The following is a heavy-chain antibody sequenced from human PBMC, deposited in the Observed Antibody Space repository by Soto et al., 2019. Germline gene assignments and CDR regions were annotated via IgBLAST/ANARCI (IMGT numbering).Heavy chain of an antibody. D-gene: IGHD4-17*01. Sequence: SETLSLTCTVPGGSLSRGGYYWSWIRQHQGKGLEWIGYIYYSGSTDYNPSLKSRVTISVDTSKNQFSLKLSSVTAADTAVFYCARMENYGDYDRNAFDIWGQGTMVTVSS. J-gene: IGHJ3*02. CDR3: ARMENYGDYDRNAFDI. CDR1: GGSLSRGGYY. CDR2: IYYSGST. V-gene: IGHV4-31*03.